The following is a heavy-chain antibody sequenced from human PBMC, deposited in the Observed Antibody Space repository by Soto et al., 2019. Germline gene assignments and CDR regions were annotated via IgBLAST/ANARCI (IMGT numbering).Heavy chain of an antibody. CDR1: GFTFSSYW. CDR3: ARGLAGITIFGVVIISEYYYGMYV. V-gene: IGHV3-74*01. CDR2: INSDGSST. D-gene: IGHD3-3*01. J-gene: IGHJ6*02. Sequence: PGGSLRLSCAASGFTFSSYWMHWVRQAPGKGLVWVSRINSDGSSTSYADSVKGRFTISRDNAKNTLYLQMNSLRAEDTAVYYCARGLAGITIFGVVIISEYYYGMYVWGQGSTVTVSS.